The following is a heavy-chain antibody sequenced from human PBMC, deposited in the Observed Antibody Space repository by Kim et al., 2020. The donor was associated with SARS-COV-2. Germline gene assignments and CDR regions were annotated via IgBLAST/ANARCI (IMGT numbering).Heavy chain of an antibody. CDR3: ARDGVAAAGNYYYYGMDV. D-gene: IGHD6-13*01. CDR2: IKQDGSEK. Sequence: GGSLRLSCAASGFTFSSYWMSWVRQAPGKGLEWVANIKQDGSEKYYVDSVKGRFTISRDNAKNSLYLQMNSLRAEATAVYYCARDGVAAAGNYYYYGMDVWGQGTTVTVSS. J-gene: IGHJ6*02. V-gene: IGHV3-7*03. CDR1: GFTFSSYW.